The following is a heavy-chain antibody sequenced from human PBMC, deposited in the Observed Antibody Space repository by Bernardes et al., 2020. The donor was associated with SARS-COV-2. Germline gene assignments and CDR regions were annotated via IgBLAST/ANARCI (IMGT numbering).Heavy chain of an antibody. CDR1: GYTLTDYY. J-gene: IGHJ4*02. V-gene: IGHV1-2*02. CDR2: INPNSGGT. D-gene: IGHD2-21*01. CDR3: ARDIHGARLTLTYSYVDY. Sequence: ASVKVSCKASGYTLTDYYMYWVRQAPGQGLEWMGWINPNSGGTNYAQNFQGRVTMTRDTSINTAYMELSRLTYDDTAVYYCARDIHGARLTLTYSYVDYWGQGTLVTVSS.